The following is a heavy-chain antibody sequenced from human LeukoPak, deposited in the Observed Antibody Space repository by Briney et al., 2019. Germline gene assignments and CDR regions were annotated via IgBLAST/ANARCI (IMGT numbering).Heavy chain of an antibody. CDR3: ARGGYYGSGSFPDY. CDR1: GYRFSSFG. V-gene: IGHV1-18*01. CDR2: ISAYNGDT. D-gene: IGHD3-10*01. J-gene: IGHJ4*02. Sequence: AAVTVSCTSSGYRFSSFGINWMRQAPGQGHEWMGWISAYNGDTNYAQKFQGRVTMTTDTSTSTAYMDLRSLRSDDTAVYYCARGGYYGSGSFPDYWGQGTLVTVSS.